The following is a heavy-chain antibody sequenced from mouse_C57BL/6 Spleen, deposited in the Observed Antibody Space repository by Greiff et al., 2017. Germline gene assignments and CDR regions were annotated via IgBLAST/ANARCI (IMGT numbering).Heavy chain of an antibody. CDR3: ARGEYSNYPSWFAY. D-gene: IGHD2-5*01. CDR1: GYTFTSYW. CDR2: IHPNSGST. J-gene: IGHJ3*01. V-gene: IGHV1-64*01. Sequence: QVQLQQPGAELVKPGASVKLSCKASGYTFTSYWMHWVKQRPGQGLEWIGMIHPNSGSTNYNEKFKSKATLTVDKSSSTAYMQLSSLTSEDSAVYYCARGEYSNYPSWFAYWGQGTLVTVSA.